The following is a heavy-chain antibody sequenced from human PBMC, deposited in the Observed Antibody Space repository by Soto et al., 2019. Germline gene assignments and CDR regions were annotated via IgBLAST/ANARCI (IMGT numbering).Heavy chain of an antibody. CDR1: GFTFSSYA. V-gene: IGHV3-23*01. J-gene: IGHJ4*02. D-gene: IGHD1-26*01. Sequence: EVQLLESGGGLVQPGGSLRLSCAASGFTFSSYAMRWVRQAPVKGLEWVSAISGSGDSTYYADSVKGRFTISRDNSKNTLYLRMNSLRAEDTAVYYGARRGSGSYYDYWGQGTLVTVSS. CDR3: ARRGSGSYYDY. CDR2: ISGSGDST.